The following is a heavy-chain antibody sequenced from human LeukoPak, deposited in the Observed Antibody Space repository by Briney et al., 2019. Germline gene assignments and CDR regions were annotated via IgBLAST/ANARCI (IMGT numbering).Heavy chain of an antibody. CDR2: LNSDGSGT. J-gene: IGHJ4*02. CDR1: GFTFSSYW. CDR3: ARDGIFDY. Sequence: GGSLRLSCAASGFTFSSYWMHWVRQAPGKGLVWVSRLNSDGSGTTYADSVKGRFTISRDNAKNTLYLQMSSLRAEDTAVYYCARDGIFDYWGQGTLVTVSS. V-gene: IGHV3-74*01.